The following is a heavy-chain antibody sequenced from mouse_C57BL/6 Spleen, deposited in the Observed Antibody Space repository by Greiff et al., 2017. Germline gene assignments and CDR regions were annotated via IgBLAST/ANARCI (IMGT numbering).Heavy chain of an antibody. Sequence: VQLQQSGAELVKPGASVKLSCKASGYTFTSYWMHWVKQRPGQGLEWIGMIHPNSGSTNYNEKFKSKATLTVDKSSSTAYMQLSSLTSEDSAVYYCARDGSSYFDYWGQGTTLTVSS. CDR3: ARDGSSYFDY. J-gene: IGHJ2*01. CDR2: IHPNSGST. D-gene: IGHD1-1*01. V-gene: IGHV1-64*01. CDR1: GYTFTSYW.